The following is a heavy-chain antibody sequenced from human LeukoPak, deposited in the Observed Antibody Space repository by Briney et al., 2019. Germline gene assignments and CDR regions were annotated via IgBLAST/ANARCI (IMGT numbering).Heavy chain of an antibody. Sequence: GGSLRLSCAASGFTLSDYWMHWVRQAPGKGLVWVSRINSDGSRIIYADSVKGRFTISRDNAKNTVYLQMNSLRADDTAVYSCARAPQIGFSGFDKNYWGQGTLVTVSS. CDR1: GFTLSDYW. V-gene: IGHV3-74*01. J-gene: IGHJ4*02. CDR3: ARAPQIGFSGFDKNY. D-gene: IGHD5-12*01. CDR2: INSDGSRI.